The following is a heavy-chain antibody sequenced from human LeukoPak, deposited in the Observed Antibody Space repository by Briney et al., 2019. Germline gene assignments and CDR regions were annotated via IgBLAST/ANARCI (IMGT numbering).Heavy chain of an antibody. D-gene: IGHD5-24*01. V-gene: IGHV4-59*08. J-gene: IGHJ4*02. CDR2: IYYSGST. CDR1: GGSISSYY. Sequence: PSETLSLTCTVSGGSISSYYWSWIRQPPGKGLEWIGYIYYSGSTNYNPSLKSRVTISVDTSKNQFSLKLSSVTAADTAVYYCARQNGMATMEIEYWGQGTLVTGSS. CDR3: ARQNGMATMEIEY.